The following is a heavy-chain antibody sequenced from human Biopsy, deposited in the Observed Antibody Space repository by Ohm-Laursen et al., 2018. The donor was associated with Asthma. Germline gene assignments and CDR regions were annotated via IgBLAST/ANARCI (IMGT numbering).Heavy chain of an antibody. D-gene: IGHD5-12*01. J-gene: IGHJ6*02. CDR3: AKDQVRGSSFGVYRNYGMDE. CDR1: GVTFRVFG. CDR2: TTCGGCTR. V-gene: IGHV3-30*18. Sequence: FLRLSGAASRFSGVTFRVFGMHWVRRVLVKGLVRVVTTTCGGCTRYYIDSVKGRFTISIENFKNTLFQQLNNVRAEDTGLYFCAKDQVRGSSFGVYRNYGMDEWGQGTTETVSS.